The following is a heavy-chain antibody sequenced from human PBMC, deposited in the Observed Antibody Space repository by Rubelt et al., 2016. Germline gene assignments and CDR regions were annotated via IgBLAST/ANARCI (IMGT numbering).Heavy chain of an antibody. CDR2: IKQDGSED. D-gene: IGHD5-24*01. J-gene: IGHJ6*02. Sequence: EVQLVESGGGLVQPGGSLRLSCAASGFTFSSYWMSWVRQAPGKGLEWVANIKQDGSEDCYVDSVKGRFTISRENAKNSLYLQMNSLRAEDTAVYYCAKGGDGYNPGYYYYYGMDVWGQGTTVTVSS. CDR3: AKGGDGYNPGYYYYYGMDV. CDR1: GFTFSSYW. V-gene: IGHV3-7*03.